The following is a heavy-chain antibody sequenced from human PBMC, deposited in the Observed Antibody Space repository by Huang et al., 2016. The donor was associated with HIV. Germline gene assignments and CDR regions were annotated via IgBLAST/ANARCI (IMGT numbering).Heavy chain of an antibody. Sequence: QVQLVQSGAEVKKPGASVKVSCKTSGYTFTSYSIPWVRQAPVKGMEWMGIINPDVDSTSYAPKFQGSVTMTRDTSTSTVYMELSSLRSEDTAMYYCAREGQGYAMDVWGQGTTVTVSS. CDR3: AREGQGYAMDV. J-gene: IGHJ6*02. CDR2: INPDVDST. V-gene: IGHV1-46*01. CDR1: GYTFTSYS.